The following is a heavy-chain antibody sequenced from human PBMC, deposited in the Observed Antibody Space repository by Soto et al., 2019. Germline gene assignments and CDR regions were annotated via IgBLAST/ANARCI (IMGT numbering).Heavy chain of an antibody. V-gene: IGHV3-48*01. J-gene: IGHJ3*02. Sequence: GGSLRLSCAVSGFTFSTSNMNWVRQAPGKGLEWISYFRGRDGTISYADSVKDRFTIARDIAKNSLYLQMNSLRAEDTAVYYCVTDQWHAFDIWGQGTMVTVSS. CDR1: GFTFSTSN. CDR3: VTDQWHAFDI. D-gene: IGHD6-19*01. CDR2: FRGRDGTI.